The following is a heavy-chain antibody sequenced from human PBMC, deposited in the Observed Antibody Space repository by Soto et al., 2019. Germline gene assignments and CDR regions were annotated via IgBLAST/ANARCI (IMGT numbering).Heavy chain of an antibody. D-gene: IGHD2-8*01. V-gene: IGHV4-4*07. Sequence: ASETLSLTCTVSVDSITTYYWSWIRQPAGKGLEWIGRIDTSGNTNYNPSLTSRVTISVDTSKNQSSLKLTSVTAADTAVYYCARSRYTYGLLIDYWVPGTLVTVSS. CDR3: ARSRYTYGLLIDY. CDR1: VDSITTYY. CDR2: IDTSGNT. J-gene: IGHJ4*02.